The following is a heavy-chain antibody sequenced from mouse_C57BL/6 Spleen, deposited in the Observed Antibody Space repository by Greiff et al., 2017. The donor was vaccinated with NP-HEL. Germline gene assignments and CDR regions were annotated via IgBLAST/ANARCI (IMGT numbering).Heavy chain of an antibody. CDR3: AREGGFYDYDVY. Sequence: VKLQESGAELARPGASVKLSCKASGYTFTSYGISWVKQRTGQGLEWIGEIYPRSGNTYYNEKFKGKATLTADKSSSTAYMELRSLTSEDSAVYFCAREGGFYDYDVYWGQGTLVTVSA. J-gene: IGHJ3*01. D-gene: IGHD2-4*01. CDR1: GYTFTSYG. CDR2: IYPRSGNT. V-gene: IGHV1-81*01.